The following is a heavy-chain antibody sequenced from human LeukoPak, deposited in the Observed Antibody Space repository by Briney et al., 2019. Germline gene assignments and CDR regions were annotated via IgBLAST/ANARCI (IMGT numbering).Heavy chain of an antibody. CDR1: GGSISSSSHY. CDR2: IYYSGTA. D-gene: IGHD1-14*01. J-gene: IGHJ4*02. Sequence: PSETLSLTCTVSGGSISSSSHYWGWIRQPPGKGLEWIGSIYYSGTAFYNPSLKSRVTISIDTSKNQFSLNLSSVAAADSAVYYCARRYGFPRGKFFDSWGQGTLVTVSS. CDR3: ARRYGFPRGKFFDS. V-gene: IGHV4-39*01.